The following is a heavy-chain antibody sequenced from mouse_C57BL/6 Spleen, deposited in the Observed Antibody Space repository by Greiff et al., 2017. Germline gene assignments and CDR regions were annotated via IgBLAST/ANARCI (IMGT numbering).Heavy chain of an antibody. CDR3: ARPFTTVVAEDD. D-gene: IGHD1-1*01. Sequence: QVQLKESGAELARPGASVKLSCKASGYTFTSYGISWVKQRTGQGLEWIGEIYPRSGNTYYNEKFKGKATLTADKSSSTAYMELRSLTSEDSAVYFCARPFTTVVAEDDWGQGTTLTVSS. J-gene: IGHJ2*01. CDR2: IYPRSGNT. V-gene: IGHV1-81*01. CDR1: GYTFTSYG.